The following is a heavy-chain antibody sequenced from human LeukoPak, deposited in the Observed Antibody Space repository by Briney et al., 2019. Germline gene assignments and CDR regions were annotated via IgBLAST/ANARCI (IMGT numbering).Heavy chain of an antibody. V-gene: IGHV3-15*01. CDR2: VRGKAGGGTI. D-gene: IGHD3-16*02. CDR1: GFTFSNAW. J-gene: IGHJ4*02. Sequence: KAGGSLRLSCKPHGFTFSNAWMSWVRQVPGKGLEWLGRVRGKAGGGTIEYVAPVKGRFTISRDDSKNTLFLQMSSLAAEDTAVYFCTRYRSSTDVADWGQGTLVTVSS. CDR3: TRYRSSTDVAD.